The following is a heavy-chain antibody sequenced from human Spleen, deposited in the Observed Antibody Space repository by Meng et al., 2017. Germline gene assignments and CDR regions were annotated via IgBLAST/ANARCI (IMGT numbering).Heavy chain of an antibody. D-gene: IGHD3-10*01. V-gene: IGHV3-21*01. Sequence: GESLKISCAASGFTFSSYSMNWVRQAPGKGLEWVSSISSSSSYIYYADSVKGRFTISRDNAKNSLYLQMNSLRAEDTAVYYCARDQLLWFGELSSSYAFDIWGQGTMVTVSS. CDR3: ARDQLLWFGELSSSYAFDI. CDR1: GFTFSSYS. J-gene: IGHJ3*02. CDR2: ISSSSSYI.